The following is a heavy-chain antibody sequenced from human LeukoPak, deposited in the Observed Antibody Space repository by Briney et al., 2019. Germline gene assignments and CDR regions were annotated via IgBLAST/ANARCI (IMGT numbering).Heavy chain of an antibody. J-gene: IGHJ6*03. CDR1: GFTFSSYW. D-gene: IGHD4-23*01. CDR3: ARSETHKAKSYYYYYYYMDV. Sequence: GGSLRLSCAASGFTFSSYWMSWVRQAPGKGLEWVANIKQDGSEKYYVDSVKGRFTISRDNAKNSLYLQMNSLRAEDTAVYYCARSETHKAKSYYYYYYYMDVWAKGPRSPSP. CDR2: IKQDGSEK. V-gene: IGHV3-7*01.